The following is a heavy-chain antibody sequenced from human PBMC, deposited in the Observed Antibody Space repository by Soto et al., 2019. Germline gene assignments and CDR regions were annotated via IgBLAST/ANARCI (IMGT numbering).Heavy chain of an antibody. CDR3: ARDGGRHSGGIDY. V-gene: IGHV1-69*01. CDR1: GGTFSSYS. D-gene: IGHD1-26*01. J-gene: IGHJ4*02. CDR2: IIPIFGTA. Sequence: QVQLVQSGAEVKKPGSSVKVSCKASGGTFSSYSINWVRQAPGQGLEWMGVIIPIFGTANYAQKFQGRVTITADEATSTAYMDLGSLSSEATAAYYCARDGGRHSGGIDYWGQGTLVTVSS.